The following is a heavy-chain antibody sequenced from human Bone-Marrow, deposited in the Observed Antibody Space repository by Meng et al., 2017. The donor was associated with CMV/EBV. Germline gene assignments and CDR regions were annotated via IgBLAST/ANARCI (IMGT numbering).Heavy chain of an antibody. CDR1: GGSISSSSYY. V-gene: IGHV4-39*07. CDR3: ARVAYYYDSSGYSGAYWVFDP. CDR2: IYYSGST. D-gene: IGHD3-22*01. Sequence: SETLSLTCTVSGGSISSSSYYWGWIRRPPGKGLEWIGSIYYSGSTYYNPSLKSRVTISVDTSKNQFSLKLSSVTAADTAVYYCARVAYYYDSSGYSGAYWVFDPWGQGTLVTVSS. J-gene: IGHJ5*02.